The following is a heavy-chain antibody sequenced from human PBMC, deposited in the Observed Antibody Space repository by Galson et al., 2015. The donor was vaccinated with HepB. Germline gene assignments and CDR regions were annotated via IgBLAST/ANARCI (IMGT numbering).Heavy chain of an antibody. V-gene: IGHV4-30-4*01. CDR2: IYYSGST. CDR3: ARAVGRMDDQLPDKYYYYYYMDV. D-gene: IGHD2-2*01. Sequence: TLSLTCTVSGGSISSGDYYWSWIRQPPGKGLEWIGYIYYSGSTYYNPSLKSRVTISVDTSKNQFSLKLSSVTAADTAVYYCARAVGRMDDQLPDKYYYYYYMDVWGKGTTVTVSS. CDR1: GGSISSGDYY. J-gene: IGHJ6*03.